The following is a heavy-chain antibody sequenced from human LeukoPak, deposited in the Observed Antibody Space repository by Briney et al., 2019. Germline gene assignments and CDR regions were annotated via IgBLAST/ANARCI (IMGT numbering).Heavy chain of an antibody. CDR1: GFTFSITY. CDR3: ASDVEYCSGGSCLDV. Sequence: GSLRLSCTASGFTFSITYMAWVRQAPGKGLEWVSVIYGGGDAYYADSVKGRFTISRDNAKNSLYLQMNSLRAEDTAVYYCASDVEYCSGGSCLDVWGKGTTVTISS. J-gene: IGHJ6*04. D-gene: IGHD2-15*01. V-gene: IGHV3-66*01. CDR2: IYGGGDA.